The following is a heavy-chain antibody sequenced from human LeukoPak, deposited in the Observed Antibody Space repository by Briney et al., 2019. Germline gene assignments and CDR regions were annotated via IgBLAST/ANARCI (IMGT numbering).Heavy chain of an antibody. Sequence: PGGSLRLSCAASGLTFSNYAMTWVRQAPGKGLEWVSAISTNGDRTYYADSVKGRFTVSRDNFKNTLYLQMNSLRAEDTALYYCARKIMHPKDRWGQGTLVTVPS. CDR3: ARKIMHPKDR. V-gene: IGHV3-23*01. CDR2: ISTNGDRT. D-gene: IGHD2-8*01. CDR1: GLTFSNYA. J-gene: IGHJ5*02.